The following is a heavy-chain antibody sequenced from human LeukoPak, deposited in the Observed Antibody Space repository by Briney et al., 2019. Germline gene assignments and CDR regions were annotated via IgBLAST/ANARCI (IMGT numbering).Heavy chain of an antibody. CDR2: INTNTGNP. CDR3: AREGLAYYYGSGRRNWFDP. V-gene: IGHV7-4-1*02. CDR1: GYTFASYA. J-gene: IGHJ5*02. D-gene: IGHD3-10*01. Sequence: GASVKVSCKASGYTFASYAMNWVRQAPGQGLEWMGWINTNTGNPTYAQGFTGRFVFSLDTSVSTAYLQISSLKAEDTAVYYCAREGLAYYYGSGRRNWFDPWGQGTLVTVSS.